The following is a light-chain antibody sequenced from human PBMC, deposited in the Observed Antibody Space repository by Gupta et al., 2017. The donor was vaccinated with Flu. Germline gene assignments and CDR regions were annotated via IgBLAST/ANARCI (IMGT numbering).Light chain of an antibody. Sequence: DIQLTQSPSFLSASVGDRVTSTCRASQDISAYLAWYQQNPGKAPKLLIYRASTVQSGIPSRYSGSDSCVELSVTINRPQPQDFATYFCRQGNSSPLTFGEGTKVETK. CDR1: QDISAY. V-gene: IGKV1-9*01. CDR3: RQGNSSPLT. CDR2: RAS. J-gene: IGKJ1*01.